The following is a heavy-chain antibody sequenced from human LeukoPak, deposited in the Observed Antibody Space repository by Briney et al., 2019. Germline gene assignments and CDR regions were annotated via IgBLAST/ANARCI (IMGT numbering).Heavy chain of an antibody. D-gene: IGHD4-11*01. CDR3: ARAYYSTVPFDY. V-gene: IGHV3-33*08. Sequence: GRSLRLSCAASGFTFSSYGMHWVRQAPGKGLEWVAVIWYDGSNEYYADSVKGRFTISRDNSKNTLYLQMNSLRAEDTAVYYCARAYYSTVPFDYWGQGTLVTVSS. J-gene: IGHJ4*02. CDR2: IWYDGSNE. CDR1: GFTFSSYG.